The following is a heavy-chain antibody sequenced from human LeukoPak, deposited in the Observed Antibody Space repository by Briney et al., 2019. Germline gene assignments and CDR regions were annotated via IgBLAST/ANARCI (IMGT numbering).Heavy chain of an antibody. CDR1: GFTFGDYA. J-gene: IGHJ4*02. Sequence: GGSLRLSCTASGFTFGDYAMSWVRQAPGKGLEGVGFIRSKAYGGTTEYAASVKGRFTISRDDSKSIAYLQMNSLKTEDTAVYYCTRGRFLEWLFPDWGQGTLVTVSS. V-gene: IGHV3-49*04. CDR3: TRGRFLEWLFPD. CDR2: IRSKAYGGTT. D-gene: IGHD3-3*01.